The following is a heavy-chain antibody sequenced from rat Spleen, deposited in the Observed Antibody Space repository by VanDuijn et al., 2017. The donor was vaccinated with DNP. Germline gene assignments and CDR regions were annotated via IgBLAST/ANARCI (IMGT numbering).Heavy chain of an antibody. CDR3: TRHSNYGYNWDY. V-gene: IGHV5-31*01. J-gene: IGHJ2*01. CDR2: ISSSGDYT. D-gene: IGHD1-9*01. CDR1: GFTFNNYW. Sequence: EVQLVESGGDLVQPGRSLKVSCVASGFTFNNYWMTWIRQVPGKGLEWVASISSSGDYTYYPDSVKGRFTISRDNAKNTLCLQMNSLRSGDTATYYCTRHSNYGYNWDYWGQGVMVTVSS.